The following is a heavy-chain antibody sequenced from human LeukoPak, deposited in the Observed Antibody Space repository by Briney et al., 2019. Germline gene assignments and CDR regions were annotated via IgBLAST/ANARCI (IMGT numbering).Heavy chain of an antibody. CDR3: ARSPSPYYFDY. Sequence: GESLQISCDCSGYSFTTYWIGWVRQVPRKGLDWVGVIYAGNSDTRYSPSFQGHVTISADKSISTACLQWSSLRASDTAMYYCARSPSPYYFDYWGQGTLVTVSS. CDR2: IYAGNSDT. CDR1: GYSFTTYW. V-gene: IGHV5-51*01. J-gene: IGHJ4*02.